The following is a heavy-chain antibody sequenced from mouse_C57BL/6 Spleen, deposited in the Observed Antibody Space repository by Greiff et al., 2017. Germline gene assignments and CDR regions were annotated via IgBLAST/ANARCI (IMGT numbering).Heavy chain of an antibody. V-gene: IGHV1-47*01. D-gene: IGHD1-1*01. Sequence: QVQLKQSGAELVKPGASVKMSCKASGYTFTTYPIEWMKQNHGKSLEWIGNFHPYNDDTKYNEKFKGKATLTVEKSSSTVYLELSRLTSDDSAVYYCARSHMGYYGSSYDYAMDYWGQGTSVTVSS. CDR2: FHPYNDDT. CDR3: ARSHMGYYGSSYDYAMDY. J-gene: IGHJ4*01. CDR1: GYTFTTYP.